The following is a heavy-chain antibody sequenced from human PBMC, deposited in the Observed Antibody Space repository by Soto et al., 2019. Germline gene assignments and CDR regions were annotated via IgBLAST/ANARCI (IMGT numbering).Heavy chain of an antibody. J-gene: IGHJ5*02. CDR2: VNAYNGNT. D-gene: IGHD3-3*01. CDR1: GYTFTSYG. Sequence: ASVKVSCKTSGYTFTSYGISWVRQAPGQGLEWMGWVNAYNGNTNYAQKFQGRVTMTTDTSTSTAYMELRSLRADDTAVYYCAKGDNFDFWGTFNCFDPWGQGTLVTVSS. CDR3: AKGDNFDFWGTFNCFDP. V-gene: IGHV1-18*01.